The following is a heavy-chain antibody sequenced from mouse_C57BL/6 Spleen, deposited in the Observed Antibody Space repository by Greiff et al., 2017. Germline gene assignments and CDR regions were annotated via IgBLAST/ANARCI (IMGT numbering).Heavy chain of an antibody. CDR2: ISSGCSTI. CDR3: ARPRDARGFYYAMDY. V-gene: IGHV5-17*01. D-gene: IGHD3-3*01. J-gene: IGHJ4*01. Sequence: EVKLMESGGGLVKPGGSLKLSCAASGFTFSDYGMHWVRQAPEKGLEWVAYISSGCSTIYYADTVKGRFTISRDNAKNTLFLQMTSRRSEDKAMDYCARPRDARGFYYAMDYWGQGTSVTVSS. CDR1: GFTFSDYG.